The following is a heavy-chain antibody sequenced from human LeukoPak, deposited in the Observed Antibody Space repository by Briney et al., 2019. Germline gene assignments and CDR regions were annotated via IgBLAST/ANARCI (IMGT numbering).Heavy chain of an antibody. D-gene: IGHD3-10*01. V-gene: IGHV3-30-3*02. CDR3: ATPVKCGSGSYCPLDY. J-gene: IGHJ4*02. CDR1: GFTFSSFA. Sequence: GGSLRLSCAVSGFTFSSFAMHWVRQAPGKGLDWVAVISYDGSNKYHADSVKGRFTISRDNSKNTLYLQMNSLRAEDTAVYYCATPVKCGSGSYCPLDYWGQGTLVTVSS. CDR2: ISYDGSNK.